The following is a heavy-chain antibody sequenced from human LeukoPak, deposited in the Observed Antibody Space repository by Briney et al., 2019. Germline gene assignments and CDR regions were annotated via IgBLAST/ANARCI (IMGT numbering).Heavy chain of an antibody. V-gene: IGHV4-39*07. CDR2: IYYSGST. CDR1: GGSISSRSYY. J-gene: IGHJ5*02. CDR3: ASRGGCSSTSCYNWFDP. Sequence: SETLSLTCTASGGSISSRSYYWGWIRQPPGKGLEWIGSIYYSGSTYYNPSLKSRVTMSVDTSKNKFSLKLSSVTAADTAVYYCASRGGCSSTSCYNWFDPWGQRTLVTVSS. D-gene: IGHD2-2*01.